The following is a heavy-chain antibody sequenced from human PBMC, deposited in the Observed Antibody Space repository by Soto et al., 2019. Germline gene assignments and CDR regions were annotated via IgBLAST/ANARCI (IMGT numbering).Heavy chain of an antibody. CDR1: GGTFSSYA. CDR3: ARDFAITIHSDYYYYGMDV. V-gene: IGHV1-69*06. J-gene: IGHJ6*02. CDR2: IIPIFGTA. D-gene: IGHD3-3*01. Sequence: SVKVSCKASGGTFSSYAISWVRQAPGQGLEWMGGIIPIFGTANYAQKFQGRVTITADKSTSTAYMELSSLRSEDTAVYYCARDFAITIHSDYYYYGMDVWGQGTTVTVSS.